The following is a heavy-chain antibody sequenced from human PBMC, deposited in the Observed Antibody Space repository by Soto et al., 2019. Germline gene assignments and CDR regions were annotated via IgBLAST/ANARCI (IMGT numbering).Heavy chain of an antibody. CDR1: GFTFSSYA. J-gene: IGHJ4*02. D-gene: IGHD6-19*01. V-gene: IGHV3-23*01. Sequence: EVQLLESGGGLVQPGGSLRLSCAASGFTFSSYAMSWVRQAPGKGLQWASAISGSGGSTYYADAVKGRFTISRDNSKNTLYLQMNSLRAEDTAVYYCAKGIAVAGTRSYFDYWGQGTLVTVSS. CDR3: AKGIAVAGTRSYFDY. CDR2: ISGSGGST.